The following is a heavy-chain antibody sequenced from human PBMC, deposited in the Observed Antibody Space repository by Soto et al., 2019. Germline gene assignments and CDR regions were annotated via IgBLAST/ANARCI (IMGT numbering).Heavy chain of an antibody. CDR1: GYTFTTYY. J-gene: IGHJ6*01. CDR3: ARERKFDFWRKGLDV. V-gene: IGHV1-8*01. Sequence: ASVKVSFKASGYTFTTYYSNWFLQCPLQGLEWLGWMDPNSGSTGYAQNFQGRITMTRNISRNTAHMELSSLQSEDTAVYYCARERKFDFWRKGLDVWGPRTTLPVSS. CDR2: MDPNSGST. D-gene: IGHD3-3*01.